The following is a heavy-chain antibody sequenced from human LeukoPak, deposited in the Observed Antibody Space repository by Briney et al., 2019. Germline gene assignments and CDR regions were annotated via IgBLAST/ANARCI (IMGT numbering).Heavy chain of an antibody. V-gene: IGHV3-64*01. CDR1: GFTFSNYA. CDR2: ISGNGGST. J-gene: IGHJ4*02. Sequence: GGSLRLSCAASGFTFSNYAMHWVRQVPGKGPEYVSVISGNGGSTYYANSVKGRFIISRDNSKNTLYLQMGSLTVEDVAVYYCAREVRQWLVDYWGQGTLVTVSS. CDR3: AREVRQWLVDY. D-gene: IGHD6-19*01.